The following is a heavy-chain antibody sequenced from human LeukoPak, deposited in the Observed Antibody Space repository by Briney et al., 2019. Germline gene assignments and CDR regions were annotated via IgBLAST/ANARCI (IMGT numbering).Heavy chain of an antibody. CDR1: GFTFSGYA. CDR3: ARQIYPLYYFDY. V-gene: IGHV3-30-3*01. D-gene: IGHD2-2*02. Sequence: GRSLRLSCAASGFTFSGYAIHWVRQAPGKGLEWVAAISYDGSNRYYADSVKGRFTISRDNSRNTLYLQMNSLRPEDTAVYYCARQIYPLYYFDYWGQGTLVTVSS. CDR2: ISYDGSNR. J-gene: IGHJ4*02.